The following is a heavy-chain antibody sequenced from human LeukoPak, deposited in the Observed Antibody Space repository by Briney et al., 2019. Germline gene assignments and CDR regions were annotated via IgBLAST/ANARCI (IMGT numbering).Heavy chain of an antibody. CDR2: ISGSGGST. CDR1: GLTFTSYA. Sequence: GGSLRPSCAASGLTFTSYAMNWVRQAPGKGLEWVSGISGSGGSTYYADSVKGRFTISSDNSNNTLYLQMNSLRAEDTAIYYCAKNGDRGAYCSGGSCYPYYYYYMDVWGKGTTVTISS. V-gene: IGHV3-23*01. D-gene: IGHD2-15*01. CDR3: AKNGDRGAYCSGGSCYPYYYYYMDV. J-gene: IGHJ6*03.